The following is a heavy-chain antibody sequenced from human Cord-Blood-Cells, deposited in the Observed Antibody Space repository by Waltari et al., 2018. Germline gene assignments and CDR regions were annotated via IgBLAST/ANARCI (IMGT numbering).Heavy chain of an antibody. D-gene: IGHD3-22*01. Sequence: QVQLVQSGAEVKKPGSSVKVSCKASGGTFSSYAISWVRQAPGQGLEWMGGIIPIYSTAKYAQKIQGRVTITADESTSTAYMVLSSLGSDDTAVYYGGRSRDYYDSTGCDYWGQGTLVTVSS. CDR2: IIPIYSTA. V-gene: IGHV1-69*01. J-gene: IGHJ4*02. CDR1: GGTFSSYA. CDR3: GRSRDYYDSTGCDY.